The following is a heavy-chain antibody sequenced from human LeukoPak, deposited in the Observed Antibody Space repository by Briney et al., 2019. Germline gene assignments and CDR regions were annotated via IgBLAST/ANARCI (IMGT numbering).Heavy chain of an antibody. CDR2: INHSGST. CDR3: ARRRYGDDDAFDI. D-gene: IGHD2-21*01. J-gene: IGHJ3*02. CDR1: GGSFSGYY. Sequence: TETLSLTCAVYGGSFSGYYWNWIRQPPGKGLECIGEINHSGSTNYNPSLKSRVTISVDTSKNQFSLKLSSVTAADTAVYYCARRRYGDDDAFDIWGQGTMVTVSS. V-gene: IGHV4-34*01.